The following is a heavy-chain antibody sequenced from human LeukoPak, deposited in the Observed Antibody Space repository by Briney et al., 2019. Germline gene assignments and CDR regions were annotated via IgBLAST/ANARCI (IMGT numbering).Heavy chain of an antibody. D-gene: IGHD6-13*01. CDR1: SSSISSGYY. CDR2: IYYSGST. V-gene: IGHV4-38-2*02. Sequence: MTSETLSLTCTVSSSSISSGYYWGWIRQPPGQGLEWIGSIYYSGSTYYNPSLKSRVTISVDTSKNQFSLKLSSVTAAGTAVYYCARHPLYSSSWYEAPSWFDPWGQGTLVTVSS. J-gene: IGHJ5*02. CDR3: ARHPLYSSSWYEAPSWFDP.